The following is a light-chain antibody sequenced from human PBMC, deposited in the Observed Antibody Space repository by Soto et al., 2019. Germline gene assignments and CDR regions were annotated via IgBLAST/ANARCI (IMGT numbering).Light chain of an antibody. CDR2: EGS. J-gene: IGLJ3*02. CDR3: NSYTSSSTWV. Sequence: QSALTQPASVSGSPGQSITISCAGTSSDVGGYNFVSWYQLHPGKAPKVMIYEGSNRASGVSNRFSGSKSGNTASLTISGLQAEDEADYYCNSYTSSSTWVFGGGTKLTVL. CDR1: SSDVGGYNF. V-gene: IGLV2-14*01.